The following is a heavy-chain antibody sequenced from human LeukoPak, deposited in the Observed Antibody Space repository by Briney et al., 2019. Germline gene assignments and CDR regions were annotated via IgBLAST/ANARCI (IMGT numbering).Heavy chain of an antibody. V-gene: IGHV4-34*01. CDR3: ARGAGYDFWSGYYNALRRYYYCMDV. CDR2: INHSGST. D-gene: IGHD3-3*01. CDR1: GGSFSGYY. Sequence: SETLSLTCAVYGGSFSGYYWSWIRQPPGKGLEWIGEINHSGSTNYNPSLKSRVTISVDTSKNQFSLKLSSVTAADTAVYYCARGAGYDFWSGYYNALRRYYYCMDVWGKGTTVTVSS. J-gene: IGHJ6*03.